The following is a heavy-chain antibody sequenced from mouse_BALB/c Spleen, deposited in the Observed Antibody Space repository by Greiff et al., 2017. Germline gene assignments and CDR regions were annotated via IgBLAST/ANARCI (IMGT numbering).Heavy chain of an antibody. Sequence: DVMLVESGGGLVQPGGSRKLSCAASGFTFSSFGMHWVRQAPEKGLEWVAYISSGSSTIYYADTVKGRFTISRDNPKNTLFLQMTSLRSEDTAMYYCARDGYAMDYWGQGTSVTVSS. CDR2: ISSGSSTI. V-gene: IGHV5-17*02. CDR3: ARDGYAMDY. J-gene: IGHJ4*01. CDR1: GFTFSSFG.